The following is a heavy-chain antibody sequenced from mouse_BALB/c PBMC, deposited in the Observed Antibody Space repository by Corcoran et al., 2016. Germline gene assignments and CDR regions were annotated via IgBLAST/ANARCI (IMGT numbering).Heavy chain of an antibody. CDR3: ARRASIRLRRYYAMDY. J-gene: IGHJ4*01. CDR1: GYTFTNYG. Sequence: QIQLVQSGPELRKPGETVKISCKASGYTFTNYGMNWVKQAPGKGLKWMGWINTYTGEPTYADDFTGRFAFSLETSAITAYLQINTLKNEDTATYFCARRASIRLRRYYAMDYWGQGTSVTVSS. CDR2: INTYTGEP. V-gene: IGHV9-3-1*01. D-gene: IGHD2-4*01.